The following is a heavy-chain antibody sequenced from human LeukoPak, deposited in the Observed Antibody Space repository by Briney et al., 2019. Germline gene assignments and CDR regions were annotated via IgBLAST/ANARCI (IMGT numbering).Heavy chain of an antibody. CDR3: ARRGYYYDSSFFDY. CDR2: IYYSGST. CDR1: GGSISSSSYY. V-gene: IGHV4-39*01. D-gene: IGHD3-22*01. Sequence: SETLSLTCTVSGGSISSSSYYWGWIRQPPGKGLERIGSIYYSGSTYYNPSLKSRVTISVDTPKNQFSLKLSSVTAADTAVYYCARRGYYYDSSFFDYWGQGTLVTVSS. J-gene: IGHJ4*02.